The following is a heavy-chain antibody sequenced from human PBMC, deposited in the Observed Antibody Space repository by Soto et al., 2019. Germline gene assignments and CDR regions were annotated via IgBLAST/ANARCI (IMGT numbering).Heavy chain of an antibody. V-gene: IGHV3-30*03. Sequence: QVQLVESGGGVVQPGRSLRLSCAASGFTFSSYGMHWVRQAPGKGLEWVAVISYDGSNKYYADSVKGRFTISRDNSKNTLXXXXXXXXXXXXXXXXXASAGYY. CDR1: GFTFSSYG. D-gene: IGHD3-3*01. CDR2: ISYDGSNK. CDR3: ASAGYY. J-gene: IGHJ6*01.